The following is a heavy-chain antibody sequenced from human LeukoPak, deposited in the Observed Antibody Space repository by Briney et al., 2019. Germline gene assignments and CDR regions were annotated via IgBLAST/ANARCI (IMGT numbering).Heavy chain of an antibody. J-gene: IGHJ6*03. D-gene: IGHD6-19*01. V-gene: IGHV4-34*01. Sequence: SETLSLTCAVYGGSFSGYYWSWIRQPPGKGLEWIGEINHSGSTNYNPSLKSRVTISVDTSKNQFSLKLSSVTAADTAVYYCARGSSGWALWYYYYYMDVWGKGTTVTVSS. CDR1: GGSFSGYY. CDR2: INHSGST. CDR3: ARGSSGWALWYYYYYMDV.